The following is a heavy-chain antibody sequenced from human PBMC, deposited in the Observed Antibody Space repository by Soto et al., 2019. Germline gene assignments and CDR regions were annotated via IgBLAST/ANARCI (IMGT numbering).Heavy chain of an antibody. CDR2: INSDGSST. Sequence: GGSLRLSCATSGLTFSSYWMHWVRQAPGKGLVWVSRINSDGSSTNYADSVKGRFTISRDNAKNTLYLQMNSLRAEDTAVYYCAAGSMIVVRDYWGQGTLVTVSS. CDR3: AAGSMIVVRDY. CDR1: GLTFSSYW. D-gene: IGHD3-22*01. V-gene: IGHV3-74*01. J-gene: IGHJ4*02.